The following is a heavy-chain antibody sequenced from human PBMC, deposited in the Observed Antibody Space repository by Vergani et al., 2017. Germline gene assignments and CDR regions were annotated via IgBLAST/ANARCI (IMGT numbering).Heavy chain of an antibody. CDR3: AKDGVVVPAASLDY. J-gene: IGHJ4*02. D-gene: IGHD2-2*01. V-gene: IGHV3-23*01. CDR2: ISGSGGST. CDR1: GFTLSSYA. Sequence: EVQLLESGGGLVQPGGSLRLSCAASGFTLSSYAMSWVRQAPGKGLEWVSAISGSGGSTYYADSVKGRFTISSDNSKNTLYLQMNSLRAEDTAVYYCAKDGVVVPAASLDYWGQGTLVTVSA.